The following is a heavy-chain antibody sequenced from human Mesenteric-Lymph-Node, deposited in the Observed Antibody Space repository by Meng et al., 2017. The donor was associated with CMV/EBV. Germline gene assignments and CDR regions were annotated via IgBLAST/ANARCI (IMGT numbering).Heavy chain of an antibody. CDR2: IRYDGSNK. CDR1: GFTFSNYG. D-gene: IGHD2-2*01. Sequence: GGSLRLSCAASGFTFSNYGMHWVRQAPGKGLEWVAFIRYDGSNKYYADSVKGRFTISRDNSKNMLYLQANSLRAEDTAVYYCARVTGENVVVIPAARAFDIWGQGTLVTVSS. V-gene: IGHV3-30*02. CDR3: ARVTGENVVVIPAARAFDI. J-gene: IGHJ3*02.